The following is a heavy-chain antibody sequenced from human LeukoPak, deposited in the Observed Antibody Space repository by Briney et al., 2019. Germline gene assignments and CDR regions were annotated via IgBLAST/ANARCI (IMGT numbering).Heavy chain of an antibody. V-gene: IGHV3-13*01. CDR1: GFTFSDYD. J-gene: IGHJ3*01. Sequence: GGSLRLSCSASGFTFSDYDMHRVRQEKGKGLEWVSSIGTGGHTYYAPSVKGRFTISRENAKNSLYLQMSSLGAGDTAIYYCTRGGLEAPCDVWGQGTMVAVSS. D-gene: IGHD5-24*01. CDR2: IGTGGHT. CDR3: TRGGLEAPCDV.